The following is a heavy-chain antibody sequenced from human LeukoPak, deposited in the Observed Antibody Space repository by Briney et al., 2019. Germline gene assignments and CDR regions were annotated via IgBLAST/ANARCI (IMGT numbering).Heavy chain of an antibody. CDR3: ARDDGFRTVDY. V-gene: IGHV3-7*01. J-gene: IGHJ4*02. CDR2: IKPDGSEK. D-gene: IGHD1-1*01. Sequence: GGSLRLSCAASGFTFSSYWMSWVRQVPGKGLEWVANIKPDGSEKYFVDSVKGRFTISRDNAKNSLYLQMNSLRAEDTAVYYCARDDGFRTVDYWGQGTLVTVSS. CDR1: GFTFSSYW.